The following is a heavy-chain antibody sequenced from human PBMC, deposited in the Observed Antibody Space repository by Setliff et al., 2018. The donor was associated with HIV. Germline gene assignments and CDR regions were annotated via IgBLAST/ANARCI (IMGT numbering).Heavy chain of an antibody. D-gene: IGHD2-21*01. V-gene: IGHV3-30*04. CDR2: VSYGGTNT. J-gene: IGHJ4*02. CDR3: ARVRYCGSPSCRKEFDF. Sequence: GESLRLSCAASGFTFSSYAMHWVRQAPGKGLEWVAVVSYGGTNTYYADSVKGRFIISRDDSESTLFLQMNSLRVDDTAVYYCARVRYCGSPSCRKEFDFWGQGTLVTVSS. CDR1: GFTFSSYA.